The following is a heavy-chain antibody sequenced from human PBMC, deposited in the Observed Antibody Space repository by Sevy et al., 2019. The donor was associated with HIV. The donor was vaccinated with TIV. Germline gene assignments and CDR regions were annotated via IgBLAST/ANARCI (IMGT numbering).Heavy chain of an antibody. CDR3: ERSHYSYYYFDY. CDR2: IYTSGDT. D-gene: IGHD2-15*01. CDR1: GGSISSYY. J-gene: IGHJ4*02. V-gene: IGHV4-4*07. Sequence: SETLSLTCTVSGGSISSYYWSWIRQPAGKGLEWVGRIYTSGDTNYSPSLKCRVTLSVDTSKNHFSLKLPSVTDADTAICYCERSHYSYYYFDYWGQGTLVTVSS.